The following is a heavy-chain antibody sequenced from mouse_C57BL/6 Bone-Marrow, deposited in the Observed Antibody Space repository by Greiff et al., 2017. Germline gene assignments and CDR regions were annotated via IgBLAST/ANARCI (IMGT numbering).Heavy chain of an antibody. CDR2: IYPGSGSN. J-gene: IGHJ1*03. V-gene: IGHV1-55*01. CDR1: GYTFTSYW. D-gene: IGHD4-1*01. CDR3: ARSDWDWYFDV. Sequence: QVHVMQPGAELVKPGASVKMSCKASGYTFTSYWITWVKQRPGQGLEWIGDIYPGSGSNNYNEKFKSKATLTVDTSSSTAYMQLSSLTSEDSAVYYCARSDWDWYFDVWGTGTTVTVSS.